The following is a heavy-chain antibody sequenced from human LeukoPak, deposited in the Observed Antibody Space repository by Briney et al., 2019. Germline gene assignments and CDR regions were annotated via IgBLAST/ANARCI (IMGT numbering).Heavy chain of an antibody. CDR1: GFTFSSYA. D-gene: IGHD3-10*01. Sequence: VGSLRHSYAASGFTFSSYAMHWVRHAPGKVLARVTAISYNGSIKYYADSVKGRFTISRDNSNNTLYLQTNSLRPADTAVYYCAKDEALQYYYGSEPSGIYYLGQGTLVTVSS. CDR3: AKDEALQYYYGSEPSGIYY. J-gene: IGHJ4*02. V-gene: IGHV3-30*18. CDR2: ISYNGSIK.